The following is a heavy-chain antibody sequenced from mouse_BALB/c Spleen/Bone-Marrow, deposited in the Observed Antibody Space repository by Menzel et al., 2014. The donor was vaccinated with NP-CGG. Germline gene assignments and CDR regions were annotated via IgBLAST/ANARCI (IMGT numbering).Heavy chain of an antibody. V-gene: IGHV14-3*02. J-gene: IGHJ3*01. Sequence: EVQLQQSGAELVKPGASAKLSCTASGFNIKDTYLHWVKQRPEQGLEWIGRIDPANGNTEYDPKFQGKATITADTSSNTAYLQLSSLTSEDTAVYYCARRGDIYYGSSAWFAYWGQGTLVTVSA. CDR2: IDPANGNT. CDR3: ARRGDIYYGSSAWFAY. D-gene: IGHD1-1*01. CDR1: GFNIKDTY.